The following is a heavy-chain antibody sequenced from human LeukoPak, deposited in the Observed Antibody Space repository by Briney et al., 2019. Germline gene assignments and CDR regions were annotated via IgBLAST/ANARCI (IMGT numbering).Heavy chain of an antibody. Sequence: GASVKVSCKASGYTFSSYYMHWVRQAPGQGLEWMGWINPNSGGTNYAQKFQGRVTMTRDTSISTAYMELSRLRSDDTAVYYCARDLEGNYYYYYYMDVWGKGTTVTVSS. CDR3: ARDLEGNYYYYYYMDV. J-gene: IGHJ6*03. V-gene: IGHV1-2*02. D-gene: IGHD4-23*01. CDR2: INPNSGGT. CDR1: GYTFSSYY.